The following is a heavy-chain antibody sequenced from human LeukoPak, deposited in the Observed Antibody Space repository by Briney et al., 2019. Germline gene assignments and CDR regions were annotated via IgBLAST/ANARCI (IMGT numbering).Heavy chain of an antibody. Sequence: GQSLKISCKGSGYSFTNYWIGWVRQMPGKGLEWMGIIYPGDSDTRYSPSFQGQVTISADKSISTAYLQRSSLKASDTAMYYCARLGGSGSWELYFQHWGQGTLVTVSS. CDR1: GYSFTNYW. J-gene: IGHJ1*01. CDR2: IYPGDSDT. CDR3: ARLGGSGSWELYFQH. D-gene: IGHD3-10*01. V-gene: IGHV5-51*01.